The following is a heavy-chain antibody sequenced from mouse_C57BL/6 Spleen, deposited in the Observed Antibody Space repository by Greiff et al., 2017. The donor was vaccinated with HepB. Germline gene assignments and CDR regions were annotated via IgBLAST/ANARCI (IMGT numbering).Heavy chain of an antibody. D-gene: IGHD2-4*01. J-gene: IGHJ4*01. CDR2: ISYDGSN. CDR3: AREDDYGYAMDY. CDR1: GYSITSGYY. Sequence: DVKLQESGPGLVKPSQSLSLTCSVPGYSITSGYYWNWIRQFPGNKLEWMGYISYDGSNNYNPSLKNRISITRDTSKNQFFLKLNSVTTEDTATYYCAREDDYGYAMDYWGQGTSVTVSS. V-gene: IGHV3-6*01.